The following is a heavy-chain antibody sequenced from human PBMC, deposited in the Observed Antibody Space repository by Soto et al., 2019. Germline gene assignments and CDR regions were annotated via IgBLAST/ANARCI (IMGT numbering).Heavy chain of an antibody. CDR3: AWKSSMVREYYMDV. J-gene: IGHJ6*03. CDR1: GGSISSYY. Sequence: QVQLQESGPGLVKPSETLSLTCTVSGGSISSYYWSWIRQPPGKGLEWIGYIYYSGSTNYNPSLKSRATISVDTSKNQFSLKLSSVTAADTAVYYCAWKSSMVREYYMDVWGKGTTVTVSS. V-gene: IGHV4-59*01. CDR2: IYYSGST. D-gene: IGHD3-10*01.